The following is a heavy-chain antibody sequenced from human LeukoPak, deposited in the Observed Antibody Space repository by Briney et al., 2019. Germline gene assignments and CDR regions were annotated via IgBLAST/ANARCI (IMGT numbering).Heavy chain of an antibody. CDR1: IFSSYG. Sequence: IFSSYGMSWVRQAPGKGLEWIGSIYYSGSTYYNPSLKSRVTISVDTSKNQFSLKLSSVTAADTAVYYCARLEESSGYYQTSSMYYFDYWGQGTLVTVSS. V-gene: IGHV4-39*01. CDR3: ARLEESSGYYQTSSMYYFDY. D-gene: IGHD3-22*01. CDR2: IYYSGST. J-gene: IGHJ4*02.